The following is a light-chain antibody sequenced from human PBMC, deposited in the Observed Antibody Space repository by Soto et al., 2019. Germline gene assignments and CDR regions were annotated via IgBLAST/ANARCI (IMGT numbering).Light chain of an antibody. CDR2: IEGSGSY. J-gene: IGLJ2*01. CDR3: ETWNSNTLV. Sequence: QSVLTQPSSASASLGSSVKLTCTLSSGHSSDITAWHQQQPGKAPRYLMKIEGSGSYTRGTGVPDRFSGSSSGADRYLTISNVQSEDEADYYCETWNSNTLVFGGGTKVTVL. V-gene: IGLV4-60*03. CDR1: SGHSSDI.